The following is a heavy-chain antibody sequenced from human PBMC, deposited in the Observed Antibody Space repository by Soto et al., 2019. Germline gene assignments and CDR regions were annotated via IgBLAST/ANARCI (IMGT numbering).Heavy chain of an antibody. V-gene: IGHV3-23*01. J-gene: IGHJ4*02. CDR3: AKFIVGTGGSSGWPWFLDS. Sequence: EVQLLESGGNLVQPGASLRLSCAASGFAFSSYAMTWVRQAPGQGLEWVSALSGTGGTTYSADYVRGRFTIARDNSKNTLYIQMNGLSPEDSAIYYCAKFIVGTGGSSGWPWFLDSWGQGTLVTVSS. CDR2: LSGTGGTT. CDR1: GFAFSSYA. D-gene: IGHD6-25*01.